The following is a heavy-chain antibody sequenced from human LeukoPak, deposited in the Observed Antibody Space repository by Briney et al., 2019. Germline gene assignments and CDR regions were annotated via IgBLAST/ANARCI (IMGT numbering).Heavy chain of an antibody. J-gene: IGHJ4*02. D-gene: IGHD6-19*01. V-gene: IGHV3-30*03. CDR2: ISYDGSNK. CDR1: GFTFSSYG. CDR3: ATLPAVADSYYFDY. Sequence: GGSLRLSCAASGFTFSSYGMHWVRQAPGKGLEWVAVISYDGSNKYYADSVKGRFTISRDNSKNTLYLQMNSLRAEDTAVYYCATLPAVADSYYFDYWGQGTLVTVSS.